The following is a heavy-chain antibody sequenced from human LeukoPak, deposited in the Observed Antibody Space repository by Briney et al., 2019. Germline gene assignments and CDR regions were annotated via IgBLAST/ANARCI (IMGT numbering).Heavy chain of an antibody. V-gene: IGHV4-39*07. CDR3: ARIYCSGGSCYCDY. Sequence: SETLSLTCTVSGGSISSSSYYWGWIRQPPGKGLEWIGSIYYSGSTYYNPSLKSRVTISVDTSKNQFSLKLSSVTAADTAVYYCARIYCSGGSCYCDYWGQGTLVTVSS. J-gene: IGHJ4*02. CDR2: IYYSGST. D-gene: IGHD2-15*01. CDR1: GGSISSSSYY.